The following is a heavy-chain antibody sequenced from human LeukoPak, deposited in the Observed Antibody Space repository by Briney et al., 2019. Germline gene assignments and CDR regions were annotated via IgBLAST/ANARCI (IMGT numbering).Heavy chain of an antibody. D-gene: IGHD2-15*01. J-gene: IGHJ3*02. CDR2: IYPGDSDT. CDR3: ARYCSGGSCYSPDAFDI. CDR1: GYSFTSYW. V-gene: IGHV5-51*01. Sequence: GESLKISCKGSGYSFTSYWIGWVRQMPGEGLEWMGIIYPGDSDTRYSPSFQCQVTISADKSISIAYLQWSSLKASDTAMYYCARYCSGGSCYSPDAFDIWGQGTMVTVSS.